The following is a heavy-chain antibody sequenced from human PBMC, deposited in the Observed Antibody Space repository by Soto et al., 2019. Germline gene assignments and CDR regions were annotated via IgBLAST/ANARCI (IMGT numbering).Heavy chain of an antibody. V-gene: IGHV1-46*01. CDR2: INPSGGST. CDR3: ARDRGLRYFDWLFKDYYGMDV. Sequence: GASVKVSCKVSGYTFTSYYMHWVRQAPGQGLEWMGIINPSGGSTSYAQKFQGRVTMTRDTSTSTVYMELSSLRSEDTAVYYCARDRGLRYFDWLFKDYYGMDVWGQGTTVTVSS. CDR1: GYTFTSYY. J-gene: IGHJ6*02. D-gene: IGHD3-9*01.